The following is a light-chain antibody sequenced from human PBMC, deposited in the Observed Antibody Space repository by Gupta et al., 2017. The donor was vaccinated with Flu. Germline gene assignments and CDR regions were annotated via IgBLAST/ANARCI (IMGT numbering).Light chain of an antibody. V-gene: IGKV3-20*01. CDR1: QSVNNNL. Sequence: EIVLTQSPGTLSLSPGERATLSCRASQSVNNNLLTWYQQKPGQAPRLLIYGASSRATGIPDRFSGSGSGTEFTLTISRLEPEDFAVYYCQQECISLYTFGQGTKVEIK. CDR2: GAS. J-gene: IGKJ2*01. CDR3: QQECISLYT.